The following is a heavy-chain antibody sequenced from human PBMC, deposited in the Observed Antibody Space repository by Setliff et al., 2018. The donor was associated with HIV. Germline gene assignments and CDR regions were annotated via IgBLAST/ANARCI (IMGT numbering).Heavy chain of an antibody. J-gene: IGHJ4*02. CDR2: IYHVGTT. Sequence: SETLSLTCTVSGYSMSGGYNWGWVRQSPEKGLEWIGNIYHVGTTYYNPSLKSRVTLSVDPSKSQFSLKLTSVTAADTALYYCVTTDYFYGRNNFEYWGQGALVTVSS. CDR3: VTTDYFYGRNNFEY. CDR1: GYSMSGGYN. D-gene: IGHD3-10*01. V-gene: IGHV4-38-2*02.